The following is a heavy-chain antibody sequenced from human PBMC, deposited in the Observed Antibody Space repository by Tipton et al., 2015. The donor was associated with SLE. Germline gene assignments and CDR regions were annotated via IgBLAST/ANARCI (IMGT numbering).Heavy chain of an antibody. D-gene: IGHD6-19*01. V-gene: IGHV3-30*02. CDR3: AKREYGSASSSFGAFHI. Sequence: QLVQSRGGVVQPGGSLRLSCAASGFVLSNSGMHWVRQAPGKGPEWVAFIRFEGSYEAGNKYYADSVKGRFTISRDNSKNTLYLQMNSLRAEDTAMYYCAKREYGSASSSFGAFHIWGQGTMVTVSS. CDR1: GFVLSNSG. J-gene: IGHJ3*02. CDR2: IRFEGSYEAGNK.